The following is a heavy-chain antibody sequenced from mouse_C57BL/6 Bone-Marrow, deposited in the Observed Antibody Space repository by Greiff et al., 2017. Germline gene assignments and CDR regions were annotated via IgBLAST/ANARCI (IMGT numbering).Heavy chain of an antibody. CDR3: ARGRSSYNY. Sequence: EVQLVESGGGLVKPGGSLKLSCAASGFTFSSYAMSWVRQTPEKRLEWVVTISAGGSYTYYPDNVKGRFTLSRDTAKNNLDLQMSHLKSEDAALYYRARGRSSYNYWGQGTTLTVSS. J-gene: IGHJ2*01. V-gene: IGHV5-4*01. D-gene: IGHD1-1*01. CDR1: GFTFSSYA. CDR2: ISAGGSYT.